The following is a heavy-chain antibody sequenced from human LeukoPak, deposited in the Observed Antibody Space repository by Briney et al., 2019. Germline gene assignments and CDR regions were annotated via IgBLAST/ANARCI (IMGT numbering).Heavy chain of an antibody. V-gene: IGHV3-23*01. Sequence: GGSLRLSRAASGFTFSSYAMSWVRQAPGKGLGWVSAISGSGGSTYYADSVKGRFTISRDNSKNTLYLQMNSLRAEDTAVYYCARRGYLGHFDCWGQGTLVTVSS. D-gene: IGHD3-10*01. CDR1: GFTFSSYA. J-gene: IGHJ4*02. CDR3: ARRGYLGHFDC. CDR2: ISGSGGST.